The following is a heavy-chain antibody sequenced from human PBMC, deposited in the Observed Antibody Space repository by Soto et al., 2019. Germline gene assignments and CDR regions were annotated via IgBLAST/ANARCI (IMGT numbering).Heavy chain of an antibody. V-gene: IGHV3-74*01. J-gene: IGHJ4*02. D-gene: IGHD1-26*01. CDR2: INSDGSST. CDR3: ARGQWELPFDY. Sequence: GGSLRLSCAASGFTFSNYWMHWVRQAPGKGLVWVSRINSDGSSTIYADSVKGRFTISRDNAKNMLYLQMNSLRVEDTAVYYCARGQWELPFDYGGQGTLVIVSS. CDR1: GFTFSNYW.